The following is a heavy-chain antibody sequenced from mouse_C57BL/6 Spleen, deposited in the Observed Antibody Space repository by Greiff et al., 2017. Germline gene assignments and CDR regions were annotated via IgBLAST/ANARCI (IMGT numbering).Heavy chain of an antibody. Sequence: VQLQQPGAELVRPGSSVKLSCKASGYTFTSYWMDWVKQRPGQGLEWIGNIYPSDSETHYNQKFKDKATLTVDKSSSTAYMQISSLTSEDSAVYYCARGGDYYGYDNWYFDVWGTGTTVTVSS. D-gene: IGHD2-2*01. J-gene: IGHJ1*03. V-gene: IGHV1-61*01. CDR3: ARGGDYYGYDNWYFDV. CDR1: GYTFTSYW. CDR2: IYPSDSET.